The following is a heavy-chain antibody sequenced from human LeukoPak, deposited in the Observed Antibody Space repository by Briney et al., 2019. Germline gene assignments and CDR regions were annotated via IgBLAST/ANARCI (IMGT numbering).Heavy chain of an antibody. V-gene: IGHV3-9*03. J-gene: IGHJ1*01. CDR2: ISWNSGSI. D-gene: IGHD6-19*01. CDR3: AKDMGSGWAEYGY. Sequence: PGRSLRPSCAASGFTFDDYAMHWVRQAPGKGLEWVSGISWNSGSICYADSVKGRFTISRDNAKNSLYLQMNSLRAEDMALYYCAKDMGSGWAEYGYWGQGTLVTVS. CDR1: GFTFDDYA.